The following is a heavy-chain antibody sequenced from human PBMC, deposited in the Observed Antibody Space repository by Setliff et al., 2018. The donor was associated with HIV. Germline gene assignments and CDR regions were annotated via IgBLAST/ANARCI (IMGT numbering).Heavy chain of an antibody. V-gene: IGHV4-4*09. Sequence: PSETLSLTCTVSGDSISNYYWSWVRQPPGKGLEWIGYIYTTGSTNYNPSLKSRVTISVDTSKNQFSLKLASVTAADTAIYYCARQTWEYYDTLTGYYRSPKNFDSWGQGTLVTVSS. J-gene: IGHJ4*02. CDR2: IYTTGST. D-gene: IGHD3-9*01. CDR1: GDSISNYY. CDR3: ARQTWEYYDTLTGYYRSPKNFDS.